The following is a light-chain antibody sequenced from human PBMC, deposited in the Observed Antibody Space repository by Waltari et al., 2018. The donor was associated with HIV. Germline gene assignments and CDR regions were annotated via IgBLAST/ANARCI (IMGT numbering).Light chain of an antibody. Sequence: QSVLIQPPSSSGSPGQRVTISCSGSSSHVGSTTVNWYQHLPGVAPKLLILSDDERPSGVPDRFSVSKSGTSSSLAISGLQSEDEGDYYCAAWDDSLNAYVFGTGTTVTVL. J-gene: IGLJ1*01. V-gene: IGLV1-44*01. CDR3: AAWDDSLNAYV. CDR2: SDD. CDR1: SSHVGSTT.